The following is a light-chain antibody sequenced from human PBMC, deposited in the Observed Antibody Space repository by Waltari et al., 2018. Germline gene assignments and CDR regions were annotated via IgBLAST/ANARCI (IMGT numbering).Light chain of an antibody. J-gene: IGKJ2*01. CDR1: RSVGVN. Sequence: VLTQSPATLHVSPGDTATLSCRASRSVGVNLAWYQQTPGQAPRLLIYDASKWATGIPARFRAAGSGTEFTLTIISLQSEDSAIYYCHQYNTWPPATFGQGTKLDI. CDR3: HQYNTWPPAT. V-gene: IGKV3-15*01. CDR2: DAS.